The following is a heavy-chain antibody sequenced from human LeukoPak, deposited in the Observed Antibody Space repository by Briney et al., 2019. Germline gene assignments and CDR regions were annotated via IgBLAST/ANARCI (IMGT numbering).Heavy chain of an antibody. CDR1: GDGVSNDSAA. Sequence: SQTLSLTCVISGDGVSNDSAAWNWLRQSPSRGLEWLGRAYYRSKWYNDYAASVKGRITVNPDTSKNQFSLKLSSVTAADTAVYYCARHYGPWGQGTLVTVSS. J-gene: IGHJ5*02. V-gene: IGHV6-1*01. CDR2: AYYRSKWYN. D-gene: IGHD3-16*01. CDR3: ARHYGP.